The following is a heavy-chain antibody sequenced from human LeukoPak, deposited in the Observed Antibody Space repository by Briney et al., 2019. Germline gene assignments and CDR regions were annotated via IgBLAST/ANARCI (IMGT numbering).Heavy chain of an antibody. CDR2: VYSSGST. CDR3: ARDQSSGYNWFAP. V-gene: IGHV4-4*07. Sequence: PSETLSLTCTVSGGSIRSYYWSRIRQPAGKGLEWIGRVYSSGSTDYNPSLKSRVTMSVDTSKNQFSLKVTSVTAADTAVYYCARDQSSGYNWFAPWGQGTLVTVSS. J-gene: IGHJ5*02. D-gene: IGHD6-19*01. CDR1: GGSIRSYY.